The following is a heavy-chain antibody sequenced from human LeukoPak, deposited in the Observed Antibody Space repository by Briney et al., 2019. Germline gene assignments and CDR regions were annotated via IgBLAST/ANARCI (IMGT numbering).Heavy chain of an antibody. CDR3: VTHEVTVITRSTFDY. Sequence: PGGSLRLSCAASGFTFSSYAMSWVRQAPGKGLEWVANVKPDESEKYYGDTVKGRFTISRDNAKNSLYLQMHSLRVDDTAVYYCVTHEVTVITRSTFDYWGQGTLLTVSS. CDR2: VKPDESEK. CDR1: GFTFSSYA. D-gene: IGHD4-23*01. V-gene: IGHV3-7*01. J-gene: IGHJ4*02.